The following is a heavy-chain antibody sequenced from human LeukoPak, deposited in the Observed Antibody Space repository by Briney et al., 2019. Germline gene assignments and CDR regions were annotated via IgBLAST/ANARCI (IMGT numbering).Heavy chain of an antibody. CDR2: ISDSGDIT. J-gene: IGHJ4*02. V-gene: IGHV3-23*01. CDR1: GFAFSNQA. CDR3: ARDFDY. Sequence: GGSLRLSCAASGFAFSNQAMGWVRQDSGKGLEWVSVISDSGDITYYADSVKGRFTISRDNSKNTLYLQMNSLRTEDTAVYYCARDFDYWGQGTLVTVSS.